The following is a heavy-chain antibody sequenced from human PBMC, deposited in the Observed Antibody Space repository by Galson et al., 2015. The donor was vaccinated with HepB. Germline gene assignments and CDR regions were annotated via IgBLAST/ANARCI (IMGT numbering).Heavy chain of an antibody. J-gene: IGHJ4*02. CDR3: ATKAGPYSSGWYVGY. D-gene: IGHD6-19*01. CDR1: GFTFSSYA. CDR2: ISGSGGST. Sequence: SLRLSCAASGFTFSSYAMSWVRQAPGKGLEWVSAISGSGGSTYYADSVKGRFTISRDNSKNTLYLQMNSLRAEDTAVYYCATKAGPYSSGWYVGYWGQGTLVTVSS. V-gene: IGHV3-23*01.